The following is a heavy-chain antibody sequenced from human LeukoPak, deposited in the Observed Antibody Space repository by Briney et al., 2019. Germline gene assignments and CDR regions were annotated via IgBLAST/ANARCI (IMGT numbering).Heavy chain of an antibody. CDR2: IYYSGST. Sequence: SEILSLTCTVSGGSISSYYWSWIRQPPGKGLEWIGYIYYSGSTNYNPSLKSRVTISVDTSKNQFSLKLSSVTAADTAVYYCARGTYYYDSSGYYGRDYYYYYGMDVWGQGTTVTVSS. V-gene: IGHV4-59*01. J-gene: IGHJ6*02. D-gene: IGHD3-22*01. CDR3: ARGTYYYDSSGYYGRDYYYYYGMDV. CDR1: GGSISSYY.